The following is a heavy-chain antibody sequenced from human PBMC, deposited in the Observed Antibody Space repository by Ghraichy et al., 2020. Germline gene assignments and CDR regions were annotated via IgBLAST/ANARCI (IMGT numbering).Heavy chain of an antibody. CDR1: GGSISSSSYY. V-gene: IGHV4-39*07. Sequence: TLSLTCTVSGGSISSSSYYWGWIRQPPGKGLEWIGSIYYSGSTYYNPSLKSRVTISVDTSKNQFSLKLSSVTAADTAVYYCARDPSGEENCSGGSCYGIDWYFDLWGRGTLVTVSS. CDR2: IYYSGST. J-gene: IGHJ2*01. D-gene: IGHD2-15*01. CDR3: ARDPSGEENCSGGSCYGIDWYFDL.